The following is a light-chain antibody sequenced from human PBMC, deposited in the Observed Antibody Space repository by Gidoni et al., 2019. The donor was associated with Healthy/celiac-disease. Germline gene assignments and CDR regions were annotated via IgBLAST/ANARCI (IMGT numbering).Light chain of an antibody. CDR3: QQLSNWPFT. CDR2: DAS. CDR1: QSISSY. Sequence: IALTQSPATVSVSSGDRATLSCRASQSISSYLAWYQQKPGHAPKLLIYDASTLTTGIPSRFSGSGFGTDFTLTISRLEPEDFAIYYCQQLSNWPFTFGEGTKLEIK. J-gene: IGKJ4*01. V-gene: IGKV3-11*01.